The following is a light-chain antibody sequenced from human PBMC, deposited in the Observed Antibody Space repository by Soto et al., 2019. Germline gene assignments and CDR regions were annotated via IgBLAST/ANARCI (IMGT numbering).Light chain of an antibody. CDR1: QNIRNL. CDR3: QQLNSYPLT. V-gene: IGKV1-9*01. J-gene: IGKJ4*01. CDR2: AAS. Sequence: DIQLTQSPATLSAAVGDSVTITCRASQNIRNLLAWYQQKPGKAPKPLIYAASTLQSGVPSRFSGSGSGTEFTLTISSLQPEDFATYYCQQLNSYPLTFGGGTKVDIK.